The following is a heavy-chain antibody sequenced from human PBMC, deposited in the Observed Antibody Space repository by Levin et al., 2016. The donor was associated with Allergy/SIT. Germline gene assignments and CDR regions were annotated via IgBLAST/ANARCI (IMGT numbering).Heavy chain of an antibody. CDR2: IDPSDSYT. CDR3: ARLMGSGWDTFDY. Sequence: VRQAPGKGLEWMGRIDPSDSYTNYSPSFQGHVTISADKSISTAYLQWSSLKASDTAMYYCARLMGSGWDTFDYWGQGTLVTVSS. D-gene: IGHD6-19*01. J-gene: IGHJ4*02. V-gene: IGHV5-10-1*01.